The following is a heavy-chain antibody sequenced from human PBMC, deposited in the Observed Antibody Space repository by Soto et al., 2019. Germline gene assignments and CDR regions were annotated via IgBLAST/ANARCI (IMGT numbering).Heavy chain of an antibody. D-gene: IGHD1-1*01. V-gene: IGHV3-9*01. CDR3: AKDLDPLNWNDGDYYYYGMDV. CDR1: GFTFDDYA. CDR2: ISWNSGSI. Sequence: EVQLVESGGGLVQPGRSLRLSCAASGFTFDDYAMHWVRQAPGKGLEWVSGISWNSGSIGYADSVKGRFTISRDNAKNSLYLQMNSLRAEDTALYYCAKDLDPLNWNDGDYYYYGMDVWGQGTTVTVSS. J-gene: IGHJ6*02.